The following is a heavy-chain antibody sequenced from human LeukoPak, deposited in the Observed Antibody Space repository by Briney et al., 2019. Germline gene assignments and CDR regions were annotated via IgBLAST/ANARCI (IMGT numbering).Heavy chain of an antibody. V-gene: IGHV3-66*02. CDR1: GFTVSSNY. Sequence: GGSLRLSCAASGFTVSSNYMSWVRQAPGKGLEGVSVIYSGGSTYYADSVKGRFTISRDNSKNTLYLQMNSLRAEDTAVYYCARLFNKYDSSGYPLHWGQGTPVTVSS. D-gene: IGHD3-22*01. CDR2: IYSGGST. J-gene: IGHJ4*02. CDR3: ARLFNKYDSSGYPLH.